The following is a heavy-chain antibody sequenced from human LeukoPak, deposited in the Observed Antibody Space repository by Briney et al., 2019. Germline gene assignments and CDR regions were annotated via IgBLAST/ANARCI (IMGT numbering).Heavy chain of an antibody. CDR1: GFPFSDYS. D-gene: IGHD6-13*01. CDR3: ARDGYSSWWGPGYFHY. Sequence: GGSLRLSCSASGFPFSDYSMHWVREAPGKGLEWLSYIRSTSNIIHYVDSVKGRFTISRDNARNSLYLQMNSLRAEDTAVYYCARDGYSSWWGPGYFHYWGQGTLVTVSS. V-gene: IGHV3-48*01. CDR2: IRSTSNII. J-gene: IGHJ4*02.